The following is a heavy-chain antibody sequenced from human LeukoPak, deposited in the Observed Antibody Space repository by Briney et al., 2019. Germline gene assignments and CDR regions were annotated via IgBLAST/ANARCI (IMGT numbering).Heavy chain of an antibody. CDR3: ARDTRVTGTFDY. Sequence: ASVTVSCKASGYTFTGYYMHWVRQAPGQGLEWMGWINPNSGGTNYAQKFQGRVTMTRDTSISTAYMELSRLRSDDTAVYYCARDTRVTGTFDYWGQGTLVTVSS. J-gene: IGHJ4*02. CDR1: GYTFTGYY. D-gene: IGHD1-1*01. V-gene: IGHV1-2*02. CDR2: INPNSGGT.